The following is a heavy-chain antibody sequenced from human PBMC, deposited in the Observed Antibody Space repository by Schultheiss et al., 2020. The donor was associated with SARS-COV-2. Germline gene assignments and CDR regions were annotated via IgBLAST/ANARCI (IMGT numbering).Heavy chain of an antibody. CDR2: IYHSGST. CDR3: ARGQDDYVWD. Sequence: SQTLSLTCAVSGYSISSGYYWGWIRQPPGKGLEWVASIYHSGSTYYNPSLKSRVTISVDTSKNQFSLKLSSVTAADTAVYYCARGQDDYVWDWGQGTLVTVSS. D-gene: IGHD3-16*01. J-gene: IGHJ4*02. CDR1: GYSISSGYY. V-gene: IGHV4-38-2*01.